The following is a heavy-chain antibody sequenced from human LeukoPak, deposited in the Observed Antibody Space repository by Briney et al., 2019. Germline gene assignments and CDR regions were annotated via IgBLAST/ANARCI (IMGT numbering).Heavy chain of an antibody. CDR3: ARWGGYDYVWGSYRSFDY. J-gene: IGHJ4*02. CDR2: IKQDGSEK. Sequence: GGSLRLSCAASGFTFSSYWMSWVRQAPGRGLEWVANIKQDGSEKYYVDSVEGRFTISRDNAKNSLYLQMNSLRAEDTAVYYCARWGGYDYVWGSYRSFDYWGQGTLVTVSS. V-gene: IGHV3-7*01. D-gene: IGHD3-16*02. CDR1: GFTFSSYW.